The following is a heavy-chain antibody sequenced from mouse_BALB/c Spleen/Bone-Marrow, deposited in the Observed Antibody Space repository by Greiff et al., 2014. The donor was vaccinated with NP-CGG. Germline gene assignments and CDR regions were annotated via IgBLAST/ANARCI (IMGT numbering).Heavy chain of an antibody. D-gene: IGHD1-1*01. CDR3: ANYYGSSSY. V-gene: IGHV1S130*01. CDR1: GYTFTSSW. CDR2: IHPNSGNT. J-gene: IGHJ2*01. Sequence: VQVVESGSVLVRPGASVKLSCKDSGYTFTSSWMHWAKQRPGQGLEWIGEIHPNSGNTNYNEKFKGKATLTVDTSSSTAYVDLSSLTSEDSAVYYCANYYGSSSYWGQGTTLTVS.